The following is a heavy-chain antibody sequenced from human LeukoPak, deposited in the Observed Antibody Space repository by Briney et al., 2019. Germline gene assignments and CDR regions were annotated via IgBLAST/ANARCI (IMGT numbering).Heavy chain of an antibody. CDR1: GGSISSYY. Sequence: SETLSLTCTVSGGSISSYYWSWIRQPPGKGLEWIGYIYHSGSTYYNPSLKSRVTISVDRSKNQFSLKLSSVTAADTAVYYCARAPTSGYPYYYYGMDVWGQGTTVTVSS. CDR2: IYHSGST. D-gene: IGHD3-22*01. V-gene: IGHV4-59*12. CDR3: ARAPTSGYPYYYYGMDV. J-gene: IGHJ6*02.